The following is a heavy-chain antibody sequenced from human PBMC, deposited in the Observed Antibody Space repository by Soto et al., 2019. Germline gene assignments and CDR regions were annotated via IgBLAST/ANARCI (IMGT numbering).Heavy chain of an antibody. V-gene: IGHV1-3*01. J-gene: IGHJ4*02. CDR2: IIVSHDRP. CDR1: GYTFTAHS. CDR3: AIEPEDGVPGDY. Sequence: VQLVQSGTEVKEPGASVRVSCKASGYTFTAHSLHWARQAPGQGLEWMGWIIVSHDRPRYAPQFQGRLTFETDRIGTTAYMHLTGLTPEDTTVYFYAIEPEDGVPGDYWGQGTPVVVSS. D-gene: IGHD2-8*01.